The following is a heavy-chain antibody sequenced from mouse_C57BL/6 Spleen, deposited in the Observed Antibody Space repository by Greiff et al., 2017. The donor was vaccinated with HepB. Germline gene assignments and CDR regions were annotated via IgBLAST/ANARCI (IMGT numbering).Heavy chain of an antibody. CDR2: INYDGSST. CDR1: GFTFSDYY. Sequence: EVKVVESEGGLVQPGSSMKLSCTASGFTFSDYYMAWVRQVPEKGLEWVANINYDGSSTYYLDSLKSRFIISRDNAKNILYLQMSSLKSEDTATYYCARDGYDGYYFDYWGQGTTLTVSS. J-gene: IGHJ2*01. D-gene: IGHD2-2*01. CDR3: ARDGYDGYYFDY. V-gene: IGHV5-16*01.